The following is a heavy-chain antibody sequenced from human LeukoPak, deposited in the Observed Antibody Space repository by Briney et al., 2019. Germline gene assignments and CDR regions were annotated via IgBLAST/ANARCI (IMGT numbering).Heavy chain of an antibody. V-gene: IGHV1-46*01. CDR3: ARRAGSGSYYLRSYYMDV. CDR1: GYTFTSYY. J-gene: IGHJ6*03. CDR2: INPSGGST. D-gene: IGHD3-10*01. Sequence: ASVKVSCKASGYTFTSYYMHWVRQAPGQGLEWMGIINPSGGSTSYAQKFQGRVTMTRDMSTSTVYMELSSLRSEDTAVYYCARRAGSGSYYLRSYYMDVWGKGTTVTISS.